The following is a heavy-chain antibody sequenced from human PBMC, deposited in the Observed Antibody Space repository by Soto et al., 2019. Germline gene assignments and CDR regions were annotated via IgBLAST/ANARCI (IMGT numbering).Heavy chain of an antibody. CDR1: GFTFSSYW. CDR3: ASGARTPYYYYYMDV. J-gene: IGHJ6*03. D-gene: IGHD3-16*01. Sequence: GGSLRLSCAASGFTFSSYWMHWVRQAPGKGLVWVSRINSDGSSTSYADSVKGRFTISRDNAKNTLYLQMNSLRAEDTAVYYCASGARTPYYYYYMDVWGKGTTVTV. CDR2: INSDGSST. V-gene: IGHV3-74*01.